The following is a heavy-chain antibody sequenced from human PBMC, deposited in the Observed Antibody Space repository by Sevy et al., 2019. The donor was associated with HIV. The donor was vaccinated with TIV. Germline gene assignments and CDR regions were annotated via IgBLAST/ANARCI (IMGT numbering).Heavy chain of an antibody. J-gene: IGHJ6*02. D-gene: IGHD1-26*01. V-gene: IGHV3-7*01. CDR2: RKEDGSEK. CDR1: EFTFSSYW. Sequence: GGSLRLSCAASEFTFSSYWMSWVRQAPGKGLEWGANRKEDGSEKYYVDAVKGRFTISRDDAKNSLYLQMNSLRADDKAVYYGARSGGSYDYGMDVWGQGTTVTVSS. CDR3: ARSGGSYDYGMDV.